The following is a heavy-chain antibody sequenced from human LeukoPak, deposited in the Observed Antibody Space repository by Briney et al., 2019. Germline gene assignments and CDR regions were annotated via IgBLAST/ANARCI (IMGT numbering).Heavy chain of an antibody. Sequence: SETLSLTCTVSGGSIRSSYYYWGWIRQPPGKGLEWIGSIYDSGSTYYNPSLKSRLTILVDTSKNQFSLKLTSVTAADTAVYYCARDSHYSGSGHYFDDTFDFWGQGTTVTVSS. CDR3: ARDSHYSGSGHYFDDTFDF. CDR1: GGSIRSSYYY. J-gene: IGHJ3*01. V-gene: IGHV4-39*07. D-gene: IGHD3-10*01. CDR2: IYDSGST.